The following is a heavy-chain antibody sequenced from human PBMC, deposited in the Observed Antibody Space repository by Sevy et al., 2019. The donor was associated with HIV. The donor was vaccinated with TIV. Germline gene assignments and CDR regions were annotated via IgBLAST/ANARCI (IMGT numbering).Heavy chain of an antibody. CDR3: ARDLNDFWSGHLDV. CDR2: IHHSGST. D-gene: IGHD3-3*01. Sequence: SETLSLTCAVSGGSISTNNWWSWVRQSPGEGLEWIGEIHHSGSTNYNPSLKSRVTMSVDKSKNQFSLKLTSVTAADTAVYYCARDLNDFWSGHLDVWGQGTTVTVSS. CDR1: GGSISTNNW. J-gene: IGHJ6*02. V-gene: IGHV4-4*02.